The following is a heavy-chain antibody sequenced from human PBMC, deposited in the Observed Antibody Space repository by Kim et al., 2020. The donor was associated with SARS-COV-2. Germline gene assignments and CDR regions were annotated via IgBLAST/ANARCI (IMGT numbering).Heavy chain of an antibody. J-gene: IGHJ6*02. CDR3: ARDKLSSGWYESVGGEGYYGMDV. CDR1: GGTFSSYA. Sequence: SVKVSCKASGGTFSSYAISWVRQAPGQGLEWMGRIIPILGIANYAQKFQGRVTITADKSTSTAYMELSSLRSEDTAVYYCARDKLSSGWYESVGGEGYYGMDVWGQGTTVTVSS. CDR2: IIPILGIA. D-gene: IGHD6-19*01. V-gene: IGHV1-69*04.